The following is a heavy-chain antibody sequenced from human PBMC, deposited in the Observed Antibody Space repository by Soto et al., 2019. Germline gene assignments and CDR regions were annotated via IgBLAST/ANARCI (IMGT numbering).Heavy chain of an antibody. Sequence: QVQLVQSGAEVKKPGSSVKVSCKASGGTFSSYAISWVRQAPGQGLEWMGGIIPNSDTTNYAQKFQGRVTITADESTGAAYMELCRLRSEDTAVYYCARSQGSSTSLEIYYYYYYGMDVCGQGTTVTVSS. CDR2: IIPNSDTT. CDR1: GGTFSSYA. CDR3: ARSQGSSTSLEIYYYYYYGMDV. V-gene: IGHV1-69*01. J-gene: IGHJ6*02. D-gene: IGHD2-2*01.